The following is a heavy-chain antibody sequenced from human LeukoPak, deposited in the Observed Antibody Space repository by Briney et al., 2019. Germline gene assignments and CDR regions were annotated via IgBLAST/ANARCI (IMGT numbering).Heavy chain of an antibody. Sequence: GGSLRLSCAASGFTFSSYWMHWVRQAPGKGLEWVSYISSSSTTISYADSVKGRFTISRDNAKNSLYLQMNSLRAEDTAVYYCAKSLDYGTPNFDYWGQGTLVTVSS. CDR1: GFTFSSYW. CDR2: ISSSSTTI. J-gene: IGHJ4*02. CDR3: AKSLDYGTPNFDY. D-gene: IGHD4-17*01. V-gene: IGHV3-48*04.